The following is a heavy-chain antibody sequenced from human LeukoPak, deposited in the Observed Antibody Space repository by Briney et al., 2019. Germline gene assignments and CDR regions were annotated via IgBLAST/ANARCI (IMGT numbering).Heavy chain of an antibody. J-gene: IGHJ6*02. Sequence: ASVKVSCKASGYTFTSYGISWVRQAPGQGLEWMGWISAYNGSTNYAQKLQGRVTMTTDTSTSTAYMELRSLRSDDTAVYYCARDSTSMVGFYYYGMDVWGQGTTVTVSS. CDR2: ISAYNGST. CDR1: GYTFTSYG. CDR3: ARDSTSMVGFYYYGMDV. D-gene: IGHD2-8*01. V-gene: IGHV1-18*01.